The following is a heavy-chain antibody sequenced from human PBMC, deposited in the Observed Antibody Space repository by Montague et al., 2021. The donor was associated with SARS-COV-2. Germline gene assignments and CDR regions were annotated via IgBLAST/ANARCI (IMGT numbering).Heavy chain of an antibody. CDR2: ISSSGSII. V-gene: IGHV3-48*03. CDR1: GLAFSSYE. Sequence: SLRLSCAASGLAFSSYEMNWVRQAPGKGLEWVSFISSSGSIIYYADSVKGRFTISRDNAKNSLYLQMNSLRVEDTSVYYCAKELVTSVIRGGMNVWGQGTTVTVSS. D-gene: IGHD3-10*01. CDR3: AKELVTSVIRGGMNV. J-gene: IGHJ6*02.